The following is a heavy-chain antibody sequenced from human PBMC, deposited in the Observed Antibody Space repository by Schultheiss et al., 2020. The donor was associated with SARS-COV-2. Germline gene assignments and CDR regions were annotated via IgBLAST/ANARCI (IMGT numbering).Heavy chain of an antibody. CDR1: GFTFSSYG. CDR3: ARDRNRIGMDV. D-gene: IGHD2-15*01. V-gene: IGHV3-33*01. J-gene: IGHJ6*02. Sequence: GGSLRLSCASSGFTFSSYGMHWVRQAPGKGLEWVAVIWYDGSNKYYADSVKGRFTISRDNSKNTLYLQMNSLRAEDTAVYYCARDRNRIGMDVWGQGTTVTVSS. CDR2: IWYDGSNK.